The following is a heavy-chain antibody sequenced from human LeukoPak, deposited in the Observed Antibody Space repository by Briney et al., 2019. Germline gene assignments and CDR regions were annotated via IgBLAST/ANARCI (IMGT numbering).Heavy chain of an antibody. Sequence: SETLSLTCTVSGGSISSYYWSWIRQPPGKGLEWIGYIYYSGSTNYNPSLKSRVTISVDTSKNQFSLKLSSVTAADTAVYYCASTRIYDLTGYYFYFDYWGQEPWSPSPQ. V-gene: IGHV4-59*01. CDR3: ASTRIYDLTGYYFYFDY. J-gene: IGHJ4*01. CDR1: GGSISSYY. CDR2: IYYSGST. D-gene: IGHD3-9*01.